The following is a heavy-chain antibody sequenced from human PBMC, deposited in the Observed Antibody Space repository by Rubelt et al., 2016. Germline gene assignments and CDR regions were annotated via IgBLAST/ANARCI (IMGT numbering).Heavy chain of an antibody. Sequence: QVHLVESGGGLVKPGGSLRLSCAASGFTFSDYYVSWIRQAPGMGLEWLSYISSSSTYTNYAGSVKGRFTISRDNAKNSLYLQMNSLRVEDTAVYYCARDVAEVGSTYYFDYWGQGTLVTVSS. CDR3: ARDVAEVGSTYYFDY. D-gene: IGHD1-26*01. J-gene: IGHJ4*02. V-gene: IGHV3-11*06. CDR1: GFTFSDYY. CDR2: ISSSSTYT.